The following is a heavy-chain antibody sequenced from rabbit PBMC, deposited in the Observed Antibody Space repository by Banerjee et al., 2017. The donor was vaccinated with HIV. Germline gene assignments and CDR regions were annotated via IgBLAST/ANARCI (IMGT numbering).Heavy chain of an antibody. CDR2: INIVTGKS. J-gene: IGHJ4*01. V-gene: IGHV1S45*01. CDR1: GFFFSDRDV. CDR3: ARDMGGWGEDL. D-gene: IGHD4-1*01. Sequence: QEQLVESGGGLVQPEGSLTLTCKASGFFFSDRDVMCWVRQAPGKGLEWIACINIVTGKSVYASWAKGRFIMSRTSSITVTLQMTSLTAADTATYFCARDMGGWGEDLWGPGTLVTVS.